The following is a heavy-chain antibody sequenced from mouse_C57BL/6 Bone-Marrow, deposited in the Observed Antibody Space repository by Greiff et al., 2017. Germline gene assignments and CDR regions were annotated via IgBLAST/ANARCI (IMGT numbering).Heavy chain of an antibody. CDR2: ISSGGSYT. V-gene: IGHV5-6*01. CDR1: GFTFSSYG. CDR3: ARHDPWFAY. Sequence: EVQRVESGGDLVKPGGSLKLSCAASGFTFSSYGMSWVRQTPDKRLEWVATISSGGSYTYYPDSVKGRFTISKDKAKNTLYLQMSSLKSEDTAMYYCARHDPWFAYWGQGTLVTVSA. J-gene: IGHJ3*01.